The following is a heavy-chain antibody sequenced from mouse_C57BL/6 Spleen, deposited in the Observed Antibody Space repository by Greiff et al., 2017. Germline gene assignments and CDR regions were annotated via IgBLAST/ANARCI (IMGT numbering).Heavy chain of an antibody. D-gene: IGHD3-2*02. CDR1: GYAFSSSW. V-gene: IGHV1-82*01. Sequence: QVQLQQSGPELVKPGASVKISCKASGYAFSSSWMNWVKQRPGKGLEWIGRIYPGDGDTNYNGKFKGKATLTADKSSSTAYLQLSSLTSEDSAVYCCARSPAQATGFAYWGQGTLVTVSA. J-gene: IGHJ3*01. CDR3: ARSPAQATGFAY. CDR2: IYPGDGDT.